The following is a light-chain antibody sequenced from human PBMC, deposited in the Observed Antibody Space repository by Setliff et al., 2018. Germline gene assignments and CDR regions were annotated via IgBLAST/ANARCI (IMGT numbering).Light chain of an antibody. Sequence: QSVLTQPPSASGTPGQRVTISCSGSSSNIGSNTVNWYQQLPRTAPKLLIYRNNQRPSGVPDRFSGSKSGTSASLAISGLQSEDEADYYCAAWDDSLNGEVFGTGTKVTVL. V-gene: IGLV1-44*01. CDR1: SSNIGSNT. CDR2: RNN. J-gene: IGLJ1*01. CDR3: AAWDDSLNGEV.